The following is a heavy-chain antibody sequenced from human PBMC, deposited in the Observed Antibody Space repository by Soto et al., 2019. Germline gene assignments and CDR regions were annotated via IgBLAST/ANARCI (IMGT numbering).Heavy chain of an antibody. J-gene: IGHJ6*02. Sequence: SVKVSCKASGFTFTSSAVQWVRQARGQRLEWIGWIVVGSGNTNYAQKFQERVTITRDMSTSTAYMELSSLRSEDTAVYYCAAIPLPIIMVRGKIYYYYGMDVWGQGTTVTVSS. D-gene: IGHD3-10*01. CDR1: GFTFTSSA. CDR2: IVVGSGNT. CDR3: AAIPLPIIMVRGKIYYYYGMDV. V-gene: IGHV1-58*01.